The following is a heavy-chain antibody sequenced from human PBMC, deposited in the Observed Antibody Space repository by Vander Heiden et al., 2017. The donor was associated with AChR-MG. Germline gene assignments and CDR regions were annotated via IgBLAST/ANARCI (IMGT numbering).Heavy chain of an antibody. CDR2: ISWNSVTI. Sequence: EVQLMESGGGLVQPGRSLRLSCAASGFTFDDYAMHWVRQAPGKGLEWVSGISWNSVTIGYADSMKGRFTISRDNAKNSLYLQMNSLRAEDTALYYCAKFDDSSGGASYWGQGTQVIVS. J-gene: IGHJ4*02. D-gene: IGHD3-22*01. V-gene: IGHV3-9*01. CDR3: AKFDDSSGGASY. CDR1: GFTFDDYA.